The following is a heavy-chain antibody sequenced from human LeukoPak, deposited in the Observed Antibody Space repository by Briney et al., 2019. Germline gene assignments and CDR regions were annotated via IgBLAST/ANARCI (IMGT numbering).Heavy chain of an antibody. CDR1: GFTFSNYW. D-gene: IGHD4-17*01. Sequence: GGSLRLSCAASGFTFSNYWMHWVRQAPGKGLVWVSRINSDGSSTTYADSVKGRFTISRDNAKNTLYLQVNSLRAEDTAVYYCARGVHATVTRFDSWGQGTLVPVSS. J-gene: IGHJ4*02. V-gene: IGHV3-74*01. CDR3: ARGVHATVTRFDS. CDR2: INSDGSST.